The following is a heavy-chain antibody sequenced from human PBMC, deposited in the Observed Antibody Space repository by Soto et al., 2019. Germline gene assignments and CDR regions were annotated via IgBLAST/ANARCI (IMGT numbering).Heavy chain of an antibody. CDR2: IKPDGSEK. CDR1: GFTISRDW. CDR3: TKEVWYRFDF. Sequence: GGSLRLSCSASGFTISRDWMSWVRQAPRRGLEWVAKIKPDGSEKYYVASVTGRFTISRDNAKSSLFLQMDSLRVEDTAVYYCTKEVWYRFDFWGQGTLVTVSS. V-gene: IGHV3-7*05. D-gene: IGHD3-10*01. J-gene: IGHJ4*02.